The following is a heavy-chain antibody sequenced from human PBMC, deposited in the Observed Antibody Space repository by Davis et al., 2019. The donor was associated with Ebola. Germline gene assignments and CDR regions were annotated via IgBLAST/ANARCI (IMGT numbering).Heavy chain of an antibody. CDR3: AKDRVLWFGEHAGPVDY. V-gene: IGHV3-30*18. D-gene: IGHD3-10*01. Sequence: GESLKISCAASGFTFSSYGMHWVRQAPGKGLEWVAVISYDGSNKYYADSVKGRFTISRDNSKNTLYLQMNSLRAEETAVYYCAKDRVLWFGEHAGPVDYWGQGTLVTVSS. CDR1: GFTFSSYG. CDR2: ISYDGSNK. J-gene: IGHJ4*02.